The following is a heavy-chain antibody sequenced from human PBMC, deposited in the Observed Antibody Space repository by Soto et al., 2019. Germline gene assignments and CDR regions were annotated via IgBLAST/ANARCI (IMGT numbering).Heavy chain of an antibody. Sequence: QVQLVQSGAEVKKPGSSVKVSCKASGGTFSSYTISWVRQAPGQGREWMGRIIPILGIANYAQKFQGRVTITADETTSKAYVERSSLRSEDTAVYYCARDGSVTNGVCYSGWVYWCRGTLDTVST. D-gene: IGHD2-8*01. J-gene: IGHJ4*02. CDR1: GGTFSSYT. CDR2: IIPILGIA. CDR3: ARDGSVTNGVCYSGWVY. V-gene: IGHV1-69*08.